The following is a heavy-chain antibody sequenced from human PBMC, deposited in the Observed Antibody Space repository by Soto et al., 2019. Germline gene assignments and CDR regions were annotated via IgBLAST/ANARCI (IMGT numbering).Heavy chain of an antibody. CDR3: ARGHCSSTTCYKAGFDP. J-gene: IGHJ5*02. CDR2: IYPGDSDS. CDR1: GYTFTNYW. Sequence: GESLKISCKGSGYTFTNYWIGWVRQMPGKGLEWMGIIYPGDSDSRYSLSFQGRATISVDRSISTAYLQWSSLKASDTALYYCARGHCSSTTCYKAGFDPWGQGTLVTVSS. V-gene: IGHV5-51*01. D-gene: IGHD2-2*02.